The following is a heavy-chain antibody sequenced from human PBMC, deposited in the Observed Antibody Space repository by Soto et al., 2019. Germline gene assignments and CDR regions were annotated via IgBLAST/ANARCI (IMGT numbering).Heavy chain of an antibody. J-gene: IGHJ6*02. V-gene: IGHV4-34*01. D-gene: IGHD3-10*01. Sequence: NPSETLSLTCAVYGGSFSGYYWSWIRQPPGKGLEWIGEINHSGSTNYNPSLKSRVTISVDTSKNQFSLKLSSVTAADTAVYYCARDKVSSYYGSGSYYGYYYYGMDVWGQGTTVTVSS. CDR1: GGSFSGYY. CDR2: INHSGST. CDR3: ARDKVSSYYGSGSYYGYYYYGMDV.